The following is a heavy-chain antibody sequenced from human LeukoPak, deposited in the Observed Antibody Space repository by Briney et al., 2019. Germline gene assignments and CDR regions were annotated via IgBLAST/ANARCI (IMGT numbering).Heavy chain of an antibody. CDR2: IIPIFGTA. Sequence: GASVKVSCKASGGTFSSYAISWVRQAPGQGLEWMGGIIPIFGTANYAQKFQGRVTITTDESTSTAYMELSSLRCEDTAVYYCARVEWEPNWFDPWGQGTLVTVSS. CDR3: ARVEWEPNWFDP. V-gene: IGHV1-69*05. D-gene: IGHD1-26*01. J-gene: IGHJ5*02. CDR1: GGTFSSYA.